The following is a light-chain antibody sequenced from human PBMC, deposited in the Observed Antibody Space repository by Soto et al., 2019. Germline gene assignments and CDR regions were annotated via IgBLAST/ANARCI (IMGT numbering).Light chain of an antibody. CDR3: HQYSRWPQT. V-gene: IGKV3-15*01. Sequence: EIVMTQSPATLSMSPGERATLSCRASQSVSSDLAWYQQRPGQAPRLLIYGASSRTTGLPDRCSGSGSGTEFTLTISSLHSEDFAVYYCHQYSRWPQTFGQGTKLEIK. CDR1: QSVSSD. CDR2: GAS. J-gene: IGKJ2*01.